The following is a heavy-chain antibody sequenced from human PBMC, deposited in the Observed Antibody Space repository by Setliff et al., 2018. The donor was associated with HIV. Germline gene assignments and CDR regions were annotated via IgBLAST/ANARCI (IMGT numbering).Heavy chain of an antibody. J-gene: IGHJ4*02. CDR2: GHHSGTF. D-gene: IGHD6-6*01. V-gene: IGHV4-61*10. CDR3: ARGIPQREYSTSSRLVDY. Sequence: SETLSLTCTVSGGSITTGSYYWSWIRQPAGQGLEWIGFGHHSGTFSYNPSLNSRFTISIDTSKNHFSLKLSSVTAADTAVYYCARGIPQREYSTSSRLVDYWGQGTLVTVSS. CDR1: GGSITTGSYY.